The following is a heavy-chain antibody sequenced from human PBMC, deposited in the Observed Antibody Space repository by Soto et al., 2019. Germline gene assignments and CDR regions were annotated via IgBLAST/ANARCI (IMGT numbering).Heavy chain of an antibody. D-gene: IGHD3-3*01. V-gene: IGHV4-59*01. CDR1: GGSISSYY. Sequence: SETLSLTCTVSGGSISSYYWSWIRQPPGKGLEWIGYIYYSGSTNYNPSLKSRVTISVDTSKNQFSLKLSSVTAADTAVYYCARSRITICGVVITPDWFDPWGQGTLVTVSS. CDR2: IYYSGST. CDR3: ARSRITICGVVITPDWFDP. J-gene: IGHJ5*02.